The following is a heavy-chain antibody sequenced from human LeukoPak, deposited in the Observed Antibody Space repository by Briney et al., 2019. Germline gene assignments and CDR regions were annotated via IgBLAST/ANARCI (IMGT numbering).Heavy chain of an antibody. Sequence: GASVKVSCKASGGTFSSYAINWVRQDPGQGLEWMGWINPNSGGTNYAQKFQGRVTMTRDTSISTAYMELSRLRSDDTAVYYCAVDSSGYYFPDHDAFDIWGQGTMVTVSS. CDR2: INPNSGGT. J-gene: IGHJ3*02. D-gene: IGHD3-22*01. CDR3: AVDSSGYYFPDHDAFDI. V-gene: IGHV1-2*02. CDR1: GGTFSSYA.